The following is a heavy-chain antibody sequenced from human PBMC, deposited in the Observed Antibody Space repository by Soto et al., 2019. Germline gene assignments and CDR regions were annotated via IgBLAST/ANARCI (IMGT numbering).Heavy chain of an antibody. CDR1: GYTFTGYY. D-gene: IGHD6-19*01. CDR2: INPNSGGT. Sequence: ASVKVSCKASGYTFTGYYMHWVRQAPGQGLEWMGWINPNSGGTNYAQKFQGRVTMTRDTSTSTAYMELSRLRSDDTAVYYCAREKTYSSGWYPYFQHWGQGTLVTVSS. J-gene: IGHJ1*01. V-gene: IGHV1-2*02. CDR3: AREKTYSSGWYPYFQH.